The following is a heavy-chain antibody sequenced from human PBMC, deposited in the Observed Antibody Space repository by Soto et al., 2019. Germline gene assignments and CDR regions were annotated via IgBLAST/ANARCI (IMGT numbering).Heavy chain of an antibody. V-gene: IGHV3-21*01. CDR1: GFTFSSYS. J-gene: IGHJ4*02. CDR3: ARDFVAVAGPFDY. D-gene: IGHD6-19*01. CDR2: ISSSSSYI. Sequence: EVQLVESGGGLVKPGGSLRLSCAASGFTFSSYSMNWVRQAPGKGLEWVSSISSSSSYIYYADSVKGRFTISRDNAKNSLYLKMNSLRAEDTAVYYCARDFVAVAGPFDYWGQGTLVTVSS.